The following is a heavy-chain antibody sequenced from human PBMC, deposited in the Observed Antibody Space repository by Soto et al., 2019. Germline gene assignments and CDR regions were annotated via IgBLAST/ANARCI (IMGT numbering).Heavy chain of an antibody. D-gene: IGHD6-13*01. CDR3: ARDWYEDY. J-gene: IGHJ4*02. V-gene: IGHV3-23*01. Sequence: EVQLLESGGGLIQPGGSLRLSCAASGFTFSNYAMTWVRQAPGKGLEWLSAISNGGDTYYADSVKGRWTVSRDNSKNMAYLQMDRLRADDTAVYYCARDWYEDYWGQGTLVTVSS. CDR2: ISNGGDT. CDR1: GFTFSNYA.